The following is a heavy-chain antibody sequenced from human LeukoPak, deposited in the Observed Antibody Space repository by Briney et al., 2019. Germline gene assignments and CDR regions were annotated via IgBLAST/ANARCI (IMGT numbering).Heavy chain of an antibody. D-gene: IGHD2-2*01. CDR3: ARVGELVPAPHYYYGMDV. Sequence: PGGSLRLSCAASGFTFSSYEMNWVRQAPGKGLEWVSYISSSGSTIYYADSVKGRFTISRDNAKNSLYLQMNSLSAEDTAVYYCARVGELVPAPHYYYGMDVWGKGTTVTVSS. CDR1: GFTFSSYE. CDR2: ISSSGSTI. V-gene: IGHV3-48*03. J-gene: IGHJ6*04.